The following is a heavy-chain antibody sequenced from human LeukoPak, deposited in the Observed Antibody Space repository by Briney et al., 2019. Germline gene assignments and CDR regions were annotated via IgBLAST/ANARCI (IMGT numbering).Heavy chain of an antibody. V-gene: IGHV4-59*01. CDR2: IYYSGST. CDR1: GGSISSYY. D-gene: IGHD2-15*01. CDR3: ARVGVAADGYYFDY. Sequence: PSETLSLTCTVSGGSISSYYWSWIRQPPGKGLEWIGYIYYSGSTNYNPSLKSRVTISVDTSKNQFSLKLSSVTAADTAVYYCARVGVAADGYYFDYRGQGTLVTVSS. J-gene: IGHJ4*02.